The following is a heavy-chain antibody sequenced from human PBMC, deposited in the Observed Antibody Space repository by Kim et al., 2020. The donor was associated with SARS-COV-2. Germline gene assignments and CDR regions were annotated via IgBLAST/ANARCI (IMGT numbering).Heavy chain of an antibody. V-gene: IGHV4-34*01. CDR1: VGSFSGYH. D-gene: IGHD3-3*01. Sequence: SETLSLTCAVYVGSFSGYHWTWIRQSPGKGLEWIGEINHSGGTNYNPSLKSRVAMSLDTSKNQVSLNMKSVTAADTAVYFCARGRAGVVPSPVLGFGLLYDYYALDVWGQGTTVSVSS. CDR3: ARGRAGVVPSPVLGFGLLYDYYALDV. CDR2: INHSGGT. J-gene: IGHJ6*02.